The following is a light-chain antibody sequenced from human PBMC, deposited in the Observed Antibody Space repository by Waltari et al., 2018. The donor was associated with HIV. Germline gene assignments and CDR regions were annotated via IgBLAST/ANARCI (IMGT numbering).Light chain of an antibody. CDR1: SLRDYY. J-gene: IGLJ1*01. V-gene: IGLV3-19*01. CDR2: GNG. CDR3: NSRDRSGNHL. Sequence: SSDLTQDPDVSVALGQTVRITCQGDSLRDYYASWYQQKPGQAPILVIYGNGDRPSGIPDRFSGYRSGITASLTITGAQAEDEADYYCNSRDRSGNHLFAAGTTVTVL.